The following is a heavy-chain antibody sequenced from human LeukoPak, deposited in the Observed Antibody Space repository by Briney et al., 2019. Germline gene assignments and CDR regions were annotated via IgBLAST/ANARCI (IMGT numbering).Heavy chain of an antibody. CDR3: ARDFDGDYYFYY. J-gene: IGHJ4*02. CDR2: ISSSGSTI. CDR1: GFTFSSYE. Sequence: PGGSLRLSCAASGFTFSSYEVNWVRQAPGKGLEWVSYISSSGSTIYYADSVKGRFTVSRDNAKNSLYLQMNSLRAEDTAVYYCARDFDGDYYFYYWGQGTLVTVSS. V-gene: IGHV3-48*03. D-gene: IGHD4-17*01.